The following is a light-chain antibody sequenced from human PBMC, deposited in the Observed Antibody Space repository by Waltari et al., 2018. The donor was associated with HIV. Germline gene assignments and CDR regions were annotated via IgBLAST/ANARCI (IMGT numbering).Light chain of an antibody. J-gene: IGLJ3*02. CDR3: AAWDDSLNGWV. V-gene: IGLV1-44*01. CDR2: SNN. CDR1: SSNIESNT. Sequence: QSVLTQPSSASGTPGQRVAISCSGSSSNIESNTVNWYQQLPGTAPKLLVYSNNQRPSGVPGRSSGSKSGTSASLAISGLQSEDEADYYCAAWDDSLNGWVFGGGTKLTVL.